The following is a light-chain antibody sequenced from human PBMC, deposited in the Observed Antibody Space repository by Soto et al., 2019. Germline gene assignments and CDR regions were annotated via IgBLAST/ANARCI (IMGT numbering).Light chain of an antibody. Sequence: EIVLTQSPGTLSLSPGEGATLSCRASQSVSYSYLAWYQQKPGQAPRLLIYGASNRANGIPDRFSGSGSGTDFTLSIRRLEPEDFAVYYCQQYGSSPVTFGQGTRLEIK. CDR2: GAS. CDR1: QSVSYSY. J-gene: IGKJ5*01. V-gene: IGKV3-20*01. CDR3: QQYGSSPVT.